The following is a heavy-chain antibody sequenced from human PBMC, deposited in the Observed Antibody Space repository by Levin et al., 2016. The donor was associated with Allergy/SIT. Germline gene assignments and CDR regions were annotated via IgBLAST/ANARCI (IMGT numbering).Heavy chain of an antibody. Sequence: WVRQAPGQGLEWMGGIIPIFGTANYAQKFQGRVTITADESTSTAYMELSSLRSEDTAVYYCARDTVMAGNFDYWGQGTLVTVSS. J-gene: IGHJ4*02. CDR2: IIPIFGTA. D-gene: IGHD6-19*01. CDR3: ARDTVMAGNFDY. V-gene: IGHV1-69*01.